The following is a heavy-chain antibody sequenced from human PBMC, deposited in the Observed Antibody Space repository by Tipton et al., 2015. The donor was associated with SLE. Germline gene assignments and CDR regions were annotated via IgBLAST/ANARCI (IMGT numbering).Heavy chain of an antibody. D-gene: IGHD2/OR15-2a*01. CDR2: IYTSGST. J-gene: IGHJ3*02. Sequence: TLSLTCTVSDVSISNNDYYWTWIRQPAGKGLEWIGRIYTSGSTNYNPSLKSRVSISIDTSKNQFSLKLSSVTAADTAVYYCARYYSPSAFDIWGQGTMVTVSS. V-gene: IGHV4-61*02. CDR3: ARYYSPSAFDI. CDR1: DVSISNNDYY.